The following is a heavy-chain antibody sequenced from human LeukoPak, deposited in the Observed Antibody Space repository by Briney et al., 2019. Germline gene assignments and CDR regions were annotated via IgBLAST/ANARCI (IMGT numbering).Heavy chain of an antibody. D-gene: IGHD2/OR15-2a*01. J-gene: IGHJ5*02. Sequence: ASVKVSCKASGGTFSSYAISWVRQAPGQELEWMGGIIPIFGTPNYAQKFQGRVTITADKSTSTAYMELSSLRSEDTAVYYCARVVITSANWFDPWGQGTLVTASS. CDR2: IIPIFGTP. CDR3: ARVVITSANWFDP. CDR1: GGTFSSYA. V-gene: IGHV1-69*06.